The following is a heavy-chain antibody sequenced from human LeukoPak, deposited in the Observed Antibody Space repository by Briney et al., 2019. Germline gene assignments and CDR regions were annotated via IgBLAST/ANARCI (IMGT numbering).Heavy chain of an antibody. CDR3: VKNDGWFHLAQ. J-gene: IGHJ4*02. Sequence: PGGSLRLSCAASGFPFSSYSMTWVRQAPGKGLEWVGHIKNDGSETYYLDSLKGRFSISRDNTNNALYLQMNSLRVEDTAVYYCVKNDGWFHLAQWGQGTLVTVSS. CDR1: GFPFSSYS. D-gene: IGHD6-19*01. CDR2: IKNDGSET. V-gene: IGHV3-7*03.